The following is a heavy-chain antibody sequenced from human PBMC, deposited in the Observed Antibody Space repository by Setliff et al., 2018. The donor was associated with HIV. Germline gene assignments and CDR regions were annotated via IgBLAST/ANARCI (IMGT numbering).Heavy chain of an antibody. D-gene: IGHD3-3*01. CDR3: ARGAPYYNFWSGYPYYYYMDV. CDR2: IYYSGST. Sequence: RSLTCTVSGGSISSYYWSWIRQPPGKGLEWIGYIYYSGSTNYNPSLKSRVTISVDTSKNQFSLKLSSVTAADTAVYYCARGAPYYNFWSGYPYYYYMDVWGKGTTVTVSS. J-gene: IGHJ6*03. V-gene: IGHV4-59*01. CDR1: GGSISSYY.